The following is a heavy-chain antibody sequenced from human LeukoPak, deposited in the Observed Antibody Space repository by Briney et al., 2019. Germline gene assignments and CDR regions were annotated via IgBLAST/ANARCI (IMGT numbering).Heavy chain of an antibody. D-gene: IGHD6-13*01. V-gene: IGHV3-23*01. Sequence: ETLSLTCAVSGYSISSGYYWGWIRQPPGKGLEWVSAISGSGGSTYYADSVKGRFTISRDNSKNTLYLQMNSLRAEDTAVYYCAKDRRIAAAGMFCYWGQGTLVTVSS. J-gene: IGHJ4*02. CDR3: AKDRRIAAAGMFCY. CDR2: ISGSGGST. CDR1: GYSISSGYY.